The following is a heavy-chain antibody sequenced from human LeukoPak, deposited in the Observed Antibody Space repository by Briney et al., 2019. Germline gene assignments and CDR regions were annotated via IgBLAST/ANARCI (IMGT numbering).Heavy chain of an antibody. CDR3: ARSRTRNGFCGGGRCYPAVWWFDP. J-gene: IGHJ5*02. D-gene: IGHD2-15*01. CDR1: GYTFINND. V-gene: IGHV1-8*01. CDR2: IDPKNGNR. Sequence: ASVKVSCKASGYTFINNDINWVRQAPGQGLEWMAWIDPKNGNRGYAQNFQGRVTMTTDTSISTAYMELSSLRSEDTAVYYCARSRTRNGFCGGGRCYPAVWWFDPWGQGTLVTVSS.